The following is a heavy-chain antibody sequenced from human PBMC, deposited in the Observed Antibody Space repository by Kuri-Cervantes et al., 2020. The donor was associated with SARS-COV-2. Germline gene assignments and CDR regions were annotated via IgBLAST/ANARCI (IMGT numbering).Heavy chain of an antibody. Sequence: SETLSLTCTVSGGSISSGSYYWSWIRQPAGKGLEWIGHIYTSGSTNYNPSLMSRVTISVDTSENQFSLKLSSVTAADTAVYYRARPPPILGVEGSYYYYMDVWGKGTTVTVSS. D-gene: IGHD2-15*01. CDR2: IYTSGST. CDR3: ARPPPILGVEGSYYYYMDV. V-gene: IGHV4-61*09. CDR1: GGSISSGSYY. J-gene: IGHJ6*03.